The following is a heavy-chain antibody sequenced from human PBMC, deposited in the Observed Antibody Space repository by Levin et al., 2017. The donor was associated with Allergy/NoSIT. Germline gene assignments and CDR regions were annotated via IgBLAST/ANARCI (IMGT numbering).Heavy chain of an antibody. D-gene: IGHD3-22*01. V-gene: IGHV3-48*04. CDR1: GFTFSSYS. CDR3: ARETITMIVVVITKDYYYGMDV. J-gene: IGHJ6*02. Sequence: PGGSLRLSCAASGFTFSSYSMNWVRQAPGKGLEWVSYISSSSSTIYYADSVKGRFTISRDNAKNSLYLQMNSLRAEDTAVYYCARETITMIVVVITKDYYYGMDVWGQGTTVTVSS. CDR2: ISSSSSTI.